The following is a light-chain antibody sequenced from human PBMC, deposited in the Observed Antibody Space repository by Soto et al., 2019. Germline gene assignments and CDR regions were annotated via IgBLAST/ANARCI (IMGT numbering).Light chain of an antibody. Sequence: EIVLTQSPGTLSLSPGERATLSCRASQSVSANYLAWYRQKPGQAPRLLIYDASSRPAGIPDRFSGSGFGTDFTLTISRLEPEDFAVYYGHQHCSSRRTFGQGTKVDIK. CDR1: QSVSANY. CDR2: DAS. V-gene: IGKV3-20*01. J-gene: IGKJ1*01. CDR3: HQHCSSRRT.